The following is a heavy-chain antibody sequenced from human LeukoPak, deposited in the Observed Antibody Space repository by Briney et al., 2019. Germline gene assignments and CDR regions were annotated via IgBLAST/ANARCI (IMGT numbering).Heavy chain of an antibody. CDR2: ISPTGSTT. CDR1: GFSFSGHW. CDR3: AKDLKDYYYYGMDV. Sequence: GGSLRLSCIASGFSFSGHWMHWARQLPGKGLVWVSRISPTGSTTSYADSVKGRFTISRDNAKNSLYLQMNSLRAEDTALYYCAKDLKDYYYYGMDVWGQGTTVTVSS. J-gene: IGHJ6*02. V-gene: IGHV3-74*01.